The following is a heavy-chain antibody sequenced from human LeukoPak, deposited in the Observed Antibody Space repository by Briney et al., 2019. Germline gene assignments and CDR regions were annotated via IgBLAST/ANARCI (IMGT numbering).Heavy chain of an antibody. Sequence: GRSLRLSCAASGFTFSSYAMHWVRQAPGKGLEWVAVISYDGSNKYYADSVKGRFTISRDNSKNTLYLQMNSLRAEDTAVYYCARDRFSMVRGPEDYWGQGTLVTVSS. J-gene: IGHJ4*02. CDR2: ISYDGSNK. D-gene: IGHD3-10*01. CDR1: GFTFSSYA. V-gene: IGHV3-30-3*01. CDR3: ARDRFSMVRGPEDY.